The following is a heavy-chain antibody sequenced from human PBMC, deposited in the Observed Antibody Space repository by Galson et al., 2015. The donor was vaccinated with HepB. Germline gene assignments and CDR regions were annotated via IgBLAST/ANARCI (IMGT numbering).Heavy chain of an antibody. CDR1: GFSFSSYG. CDR2: ISYDGSKK. Sequence: SLRLSCAASGFSFSSYGMHWVRQAPGKGLEWVAVISYDGSKKYYADSVKGRFTISRDNSKNTLYLQMNSLRVEDTAVYYCAKDPWTVTTMDYYYYMDVWGKGTTVTVSS. J-gene: IGHJ6*03. CDR3: AKDPWTVTTMDYYYYMDV. D-gene: IGHD4-17*01. V-gene: IGHV3-30*18.